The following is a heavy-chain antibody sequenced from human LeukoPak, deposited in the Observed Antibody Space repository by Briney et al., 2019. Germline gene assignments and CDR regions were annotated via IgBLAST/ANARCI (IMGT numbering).Heavy chain of an antibody. CDR2: ISGSGGST. J-gene: IGHJ4*02. Sequence: GGSLRLSCAASGFTFSNYGMSWVRQAPGEGLEWVSAISGSGGSTYYADSVKGRFTISRDNSKSTLYLQMNGLRAEDTAVYYCANTAYYDILTGYIDYWGQGTLVTASS. CDR3: ANTAYYDILTGYIDY. V-gene: IGHV3-23*01. D-gene: IGHD3-9*01. CDR1: GFTFSNYG.